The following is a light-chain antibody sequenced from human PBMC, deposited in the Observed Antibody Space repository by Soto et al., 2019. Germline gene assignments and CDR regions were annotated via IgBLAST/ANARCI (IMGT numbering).Light chain of an antibody. CDR2: GAS. J-gene: IGKJ5*01. CDR1: QSINNY. CDR3: QQSYSTPQIT. Sequence: DIQMTQSPSSLSASVGDRITITCRASQSINNYLNWFQQKPGKAPKLLIYGASNLQSGVPSRFSGSGSGTDFTLTINSLQPEDFATYYCQQSYSTPQITFGQGTRLEIK. V-gene: IGKV1-39*01.